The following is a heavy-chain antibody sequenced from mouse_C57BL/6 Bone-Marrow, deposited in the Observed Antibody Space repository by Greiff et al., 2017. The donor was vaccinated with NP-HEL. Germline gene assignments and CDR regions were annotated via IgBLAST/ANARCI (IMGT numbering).Heavy chain of an antibody. CDR3: ARGRASWFAY. Sequence: QVQLQQSGPELVKPGASVKLSCKASGYTFTSYDINWVKQRPGQGLEWIGMIHPNSGSTNYNEKFKSKATLTVDKSSSTAYMQLSSLTSEDSAVYYCARGRASWFAYWGQGTLVTVSA. D-gene: IGHD3-3*01. CDR1: GYTFTSYD. V-gene: IGHV1-64*01. J-gene: IGHJ3*01. CDR2: IHPNSGST.